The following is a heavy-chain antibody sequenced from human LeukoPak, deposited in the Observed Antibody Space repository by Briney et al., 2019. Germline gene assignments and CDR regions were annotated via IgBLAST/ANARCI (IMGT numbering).Heavy chain of an antibody. CDR1: GFTFSDYY. Sequence: GGSLRLSCAASGFTFSDYYMSWIRQAPGKGLEWVSSISGTGGYMYYADSVKGRFTISRDNAKNSLYLQMNSLRAEDTAVYYCAREEGPFDTWGQGTLVTVSS. CDR3: AREEGPFDT. V-gene: IGHV3-11*04. J-gene: IGHJ5*02. CDR2: ISGTGGYM.